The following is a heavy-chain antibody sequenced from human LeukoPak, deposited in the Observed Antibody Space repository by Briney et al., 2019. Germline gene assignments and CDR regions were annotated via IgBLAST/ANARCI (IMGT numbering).Heavy chain of an antibody. CDR3: ARHKVSGYYYDSSGYYYDY. Sequence: GESLKISCQGSGYSFTSYWIGWVRHMPGKGLEWMGIIYPGDSYTRYSPSFQGQVTISADKSISTAYLQWSSLKASDTAMYYCARHKVSGYYYDSSGYYYDYWGQGTLVTVSS. V-gene: IGHV5-51*01. CDR1: GYSFTSYW. D-gene: IGHD3-22*01. J-gene: IGHJ4*02. CDR2: IYPGDSYT.